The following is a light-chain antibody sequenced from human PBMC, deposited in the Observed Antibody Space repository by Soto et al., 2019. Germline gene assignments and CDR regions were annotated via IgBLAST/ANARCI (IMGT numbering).Light chain of an antibody. CDR1: QSVNNN. J-gene: IGKJ3*01. Sequence: EIVMTQSPVTLSVSPGERATLSCTASQSVNNNVAWYQQKPGHTPRLLIYSASIGATGTPARFSGSGSGSDFTLPISSLQSEDFAVYYCQQYNKWPLTFGPGTKVDI. V-gene: IGKV3-15*01. CDR2: SAS. CDR3: QQYNKWPLT.